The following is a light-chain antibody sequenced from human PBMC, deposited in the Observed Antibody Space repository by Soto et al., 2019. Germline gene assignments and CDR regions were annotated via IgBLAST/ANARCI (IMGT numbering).Light chain of an antibody. CDR3: AAWDHSLSGWM. Sequence: QSVLTQPPSASATPGQRVTISCSRSSSNIGSDFVFWYQQLPGTAPKLLIYRNNQRPSGVPDRFSGSKSGTSASLAISGLRSEDEADYYCAAWDHSLSGWMIGGGTKVTVL. CDR2: RNN. V-gene: IGLV1-47*01. CDR1: SSNIGSDF. J-gene: IGLJ3*02.